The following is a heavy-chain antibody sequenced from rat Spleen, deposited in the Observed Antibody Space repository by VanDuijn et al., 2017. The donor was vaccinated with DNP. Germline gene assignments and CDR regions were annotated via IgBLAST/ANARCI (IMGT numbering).Heavy chain of an antibody. CDR2: MWSGGST. CDR1: GFSLTSYA. Sequence: QVRLRESGPGLVQPSHTLSLTCTVSGFSLTSYAVSWVRQPPGKGLEWVGAMWSGGSTYYNSALKSRLSISRDTSKSQVFLKMNSLQTEDTAIYYCIREDYSGDVDYWGQGVMVTVSS. J-gene: IGHJ2*01. V-gene: IGHV2-15*01. CDR3: IREDYSGDVDY. D-gene: IGHD1-1*01.